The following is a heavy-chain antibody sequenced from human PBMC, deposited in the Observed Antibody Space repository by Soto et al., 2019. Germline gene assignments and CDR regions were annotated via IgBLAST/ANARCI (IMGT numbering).Heavy chain of an antibody. CDR2: INWNGGST. Sequence: AGGSLRLSCAASGFTFEDYGMSWVRQAPGKGLEWVSGINWNGGSTGYADSVKGRFTISRDNAKNSLYLQMNSLRAEDTALYYCARLEGLATISYYFDFWGPGALVTVSS. V-gene: IGHV3-20*04. CDR1: GFTFEDYG. J-gene: IGHJ4*02. D-gene: IGHD3-9*01. CDR3: ARLEGLATISYYFDF.